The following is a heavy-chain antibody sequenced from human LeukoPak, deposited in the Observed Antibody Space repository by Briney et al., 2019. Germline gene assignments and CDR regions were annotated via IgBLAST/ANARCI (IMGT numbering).Heavy chain of an antibody. CDR1: GYTFTSYG. J-gene: IGHJ6*04. V-gene: IGHV1-18*04. D-gene: IGHD6-13*01. Sequence: ASVKVSCKASGYTFTSYGISWVRQAPGQGLEWVGWISAYNGNTNYAQKLQGRVTMTTDTSTSTAYMELRSLRSDDTAVYYCARNRWGQQLVGWDRYYYYGMDVWGKGTTVTVSS. CDR3: ARNRWGQQLVGWDRYYYYGMDV. CDR2: ISAYNGNT.